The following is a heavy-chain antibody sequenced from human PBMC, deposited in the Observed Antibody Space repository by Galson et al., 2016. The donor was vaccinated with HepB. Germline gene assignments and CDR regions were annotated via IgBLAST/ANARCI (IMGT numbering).Heavy chain of an antibody. CDR3: AGEGKDYYDSSGYYRGGFDY. D-gene: IGHD3-22*01. V-gene: IGHV3-33*01. Sequence: SLRLSCAAPAFTFSSYGMHWVRQAPGKGLEWVAFIWYDGSKQLYADSVRGRFTISRDNSKNTLYLQMNSLRAEDTAVYYCAGEGKDYYDSSGYYRGGFDYWGQGTLVTVSS. CDR1: AFTFSSYG. CDR2: IWYDGSKQ. J-gene: IGHJ4*02.